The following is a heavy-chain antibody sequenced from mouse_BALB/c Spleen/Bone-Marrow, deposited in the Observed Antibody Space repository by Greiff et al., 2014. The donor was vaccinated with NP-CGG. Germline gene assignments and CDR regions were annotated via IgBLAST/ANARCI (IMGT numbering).Heavy chain of an antibody. Sequence: VQGVESGPGLVAPSQSLSITCTVSGFSLTSYGVHWVRQPPGKGLEWLGVIWAGGSTNYNSALMSRLSISKDNSKSQVFLKMNSLQTDDTAMYYCARRSQGYAMDYWGQGTSVTVSS. CDR2: IWAGGST. CDR1: GFSLTSYG. D-gene: IGHD3-2*02. J-gene: IGHJ4*01. CDR3: ARRSQGYAMDY. V-gene: IGHV2-9*02.